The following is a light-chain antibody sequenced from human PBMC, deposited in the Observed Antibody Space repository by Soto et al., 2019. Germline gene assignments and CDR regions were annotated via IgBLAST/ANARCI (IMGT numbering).Light chain of an antibody. CDR1: QSISGW. CDR2: KAS. CDR3: KQYTNDGPWT. J-gene: IGKJ1*01. V-gene: IGKV1-5*03. Sequence: DIQVTQSPSTLSASVGDRVTITCRASQSISGWLAWYQQKPGKAPNLLIYKASTLESGVPSRFSGSGSGTEFTLTISGLQPEDFATNSCKQYTNDGPWTFGQGTKGEIK.